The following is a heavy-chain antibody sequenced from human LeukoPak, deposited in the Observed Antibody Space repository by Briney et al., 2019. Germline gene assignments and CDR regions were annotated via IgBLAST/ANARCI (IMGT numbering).Heavy chain of an antibody. CDR3: ASGVTIFGANDY. V-gene: IGHV1-2*02. Sequence: ASVRVSYKTSGYTFTGYYIHWVRQAPGQGLEWMGWINPNSGGTNSAQKFQGRVTMTRDTSISTAYMELSRLRSDDTAVYYCASGVTIFGANDYWGQGTLVAVSS. J-gene: IGHJ4*02. D-gene: IGHD3-3*01. CDR1: GYTFTGYY. CDR2: INPNSGGT.